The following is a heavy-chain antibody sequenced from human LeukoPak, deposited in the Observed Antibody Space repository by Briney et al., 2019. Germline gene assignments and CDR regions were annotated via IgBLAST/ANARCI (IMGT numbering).Heavy chain of an antibody. CDR3: TTILD. J-gene: IGHJ4*02. Sequence: GGSLRLSWAASGFTFSNAWMSWVRQAPGKGLEWVCRIKSKTDGGTTDYAAPVKGRFTISRDDSKNTLYLQMNSLKPEDTAVYYCTTILDWGQGTLVTVSS. CDR1: GFTFSNAW. D-gene: IGHD1-26*01. CDR2: IKSKTDGGTT. V-gene: IGHV3-15*01.